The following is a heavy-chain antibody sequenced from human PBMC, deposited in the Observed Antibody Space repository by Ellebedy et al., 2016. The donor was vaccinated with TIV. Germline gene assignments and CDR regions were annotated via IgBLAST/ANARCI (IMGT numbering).Heavy chain of an antibody. V-gene: IGHV4-59*01. CDR2: ISSFGST. Sequence: SDTLSLTXDAPGDSTSDYYWSWVRQPPGKRLEWTGYISSFGSTSYNPSLQSRVTISMDTQFSLKLTSVTAADTAVYYCGRAPAWFGEIPLEWGPGARVTVSS. J-gene: IGHJ4*01. CDR3: GRAPAWFGEIPLE. D-gene: IGHD3-10*01. CDR1: GDSTSDYY.